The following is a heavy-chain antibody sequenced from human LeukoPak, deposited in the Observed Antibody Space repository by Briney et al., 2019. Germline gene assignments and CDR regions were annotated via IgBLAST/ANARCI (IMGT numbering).Heavy chain of an antibody. V-gene: IGHV4-4*02. J-gene: IGHJ4*02. CDR3: ARGGTIDYFDY. Sequence: SETLSLTCAVSGGSISSSNWWSWVRQPPGKGLEWIGEIYHSGSTNYNPSLKSRVTISVDTSKNQFSLKLSSVTAADTAVYYCARGGTIDYFDYWGQGTLVTVSS. CDR1: GGSISSSNW. CDR2: IYHSGST. D-gene: IGHD2-8*01.